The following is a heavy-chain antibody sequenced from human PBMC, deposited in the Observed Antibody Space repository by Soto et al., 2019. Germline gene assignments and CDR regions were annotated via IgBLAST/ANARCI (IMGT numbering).Heavy chain of an antibody. V-gene: IGHV3-21*01. D-gene: IGHD3-10*01. Sequence: EVQLVESGGGLVKPGGSLRLSCAASGFTFSSYSMNWVRQAPGKGLEWVSSISSSSSYIYYADSVKGRFTISRDNAKNSLYLQMNSLRAEDTAVYYCARDKSYYGSGTFDYWGQGTLVTVSS. CDR3: ARDKSYYGSGTFDY. CDR1: GFTFSSYS. J-gene: IGHJ4*02. CDR2: ISSSSSYI.